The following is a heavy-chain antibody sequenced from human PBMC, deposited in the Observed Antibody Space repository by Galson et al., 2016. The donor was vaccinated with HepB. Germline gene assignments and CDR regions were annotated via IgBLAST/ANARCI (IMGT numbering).Heavy chain of an antibody. J-gene: IGHJ3*02. CDR1: GGSISPYF. Sequence: SETLSLTCTVSGGSISPYFWSWIRRPPGKGLEWIASIYFSGTTNYNPSLKSRVTISLDTSKGQFSLKVTSGTAADSAVYYCARSYGGYAFDIWGQGTMVTVSS. V-gene: IGHV4-59*01. CDR2: IYFSGTT. CDR3: ARSYGGYAFDI. D-gene: IGHD4-23*01.